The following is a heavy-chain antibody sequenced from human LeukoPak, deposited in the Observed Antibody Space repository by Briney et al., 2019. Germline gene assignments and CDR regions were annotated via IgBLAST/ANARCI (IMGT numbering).Heavy chain of an antibody. D-gene: IGHD2-15*01. CDR3: ARQPNIVVVDNWFDP. V-gene: IGHV4-39*07. Sequence: SETLPLTCTVSGGSITSSGFYWGWIRQPPGKGLEWIGNIYYGGSAYYNPSLKSRVTISVDTSKNQFSLKLSSVTAADTAVYYCARQPNIVVVDNWFDPWGQGTLVAVS. CDR2: IYYGGSA. CDR1: GGSITSSGFY. J-gene: IGHJ5*02.